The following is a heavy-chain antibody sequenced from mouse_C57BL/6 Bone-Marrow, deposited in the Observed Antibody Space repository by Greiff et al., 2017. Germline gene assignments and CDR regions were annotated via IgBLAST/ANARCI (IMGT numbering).Heavy chain of an antibody. D-gene: IGHD2-1*01. CDR2: IAPENGDT. Sequence: VQLKESGAELVRPGASVKLSCTASGFNIKDDYMHWVKQRPEQGLEWIGWIAPENGDTEYASKFQGKATITADTSSNTAYLQLSSLTSGDTAVDYCTKWIYNGTTGRAMDDWGQGTSVTVSS. J-gene: IGHJ4*01. V-gene: IGHV14-4*01. CDR3: TKWIYNGTTGRAMDD. CDR1: GFNIKDDY.